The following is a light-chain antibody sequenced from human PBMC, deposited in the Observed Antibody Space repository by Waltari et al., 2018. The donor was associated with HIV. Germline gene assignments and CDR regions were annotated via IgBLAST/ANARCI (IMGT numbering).Light chain of an antibody. CDR1: SNDIGSYHY. CDR2: EVG. V-gene: IGLV2-14*01. CDR3: SSYTTNSSVL. J-gene: IGLJ2*01. Sequence: SALTQPASVSGSPGESIPLSCTGTSNDIGSYHYVSWYQQHPGKAPRLIIFEVGRRPSGISDRFSGSKFGNTATLIISGLQIEDEDDYYCSSYTTNSSVLFGGGTKVTVL.